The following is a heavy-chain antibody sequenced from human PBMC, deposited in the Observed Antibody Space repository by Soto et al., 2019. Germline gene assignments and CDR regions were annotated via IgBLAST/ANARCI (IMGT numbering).Heavy chain of an antibody. J-gene: IGHJ4*02. Sequence: ASVKVSCKASGYTFTSYAMHWVRQAPGQRLEWMGWINAGNGNTKYSQKFQGRVTITRDTSASTAYMELSSLRSEDTAVYYCAKGSGYYRYYFDYWGQGTLVTVSS. CDR1: GYTFTSYA. V-gene: IGHV1-3*01. CDR3: AKGSGYYRYYFDY. D-gene: IGHD3-22*01. CDR2: INAGNGNT.